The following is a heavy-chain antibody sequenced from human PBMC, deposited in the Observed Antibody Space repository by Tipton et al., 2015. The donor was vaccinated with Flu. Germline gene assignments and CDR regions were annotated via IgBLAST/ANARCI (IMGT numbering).Heavy chain of an antibody. V-gene: IGHV4-39*01. J-gene: IGHJ4*02. CDR1: SGSIRSTNYF. Sequence: GLVKPSETLSLTCTVSSGSIRSTNYFCAWIRQPPGKRLELIGSIFPSGTTYYNPSLKSRVTISFDTSKSQFSLMRRSVTAADTAVYYCARLSYYDVDLKNFYFDYWGQGALVTVSS. D-gene: IGHD3-10*02. CDR3: ARLSYYDVDLKNFYFDY. CDR2: IFPSGTT.